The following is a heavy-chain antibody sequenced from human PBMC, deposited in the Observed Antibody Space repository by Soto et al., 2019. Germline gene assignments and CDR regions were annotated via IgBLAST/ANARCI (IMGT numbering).Heavy chain of an antibody. J-gene: IGHJ6*02. D-gene: IGHD1-26*01. V-gene: IGHV3-48*02. CDR1: GFTFSSYS. CDR3: ARDGTRSGSYYPNYYYYGMDV. Sequence: ETLSLSCAASGFTFSSYSMNWVRQAPGKGLEWVSYISSSSSTIYYADTVKGRLTISRDNAKNSLYLKMNSLRDEDTAVYYCARDGTRSGSYYPNYYYYGMDVWGQGTTVTVSS. CDR2: ISSSSSTI.